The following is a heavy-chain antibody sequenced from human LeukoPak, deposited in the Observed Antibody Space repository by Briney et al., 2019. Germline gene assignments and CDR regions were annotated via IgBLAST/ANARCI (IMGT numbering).Heavy chain of an antibody. J-gene: IGHJ6*03. CDR3: AKDGSWGGYYFYFYMDV. V-gene: IGHV3-23*01. CDR2: ISGSGYYT. CDR1: GSGFTFGNSG. D-gene: IGHD3-16*01. Sequence: PGGSLRLSCEASGSGFTFGNSGMSWVRQAPGKGLEWLSGISGSGYYTYYADSVKGRFTISRDNSKNTLYIEMNSLRAEDTAVYYCAKDGSWGGYYFYFYMDVWGKGTTVTVSS.